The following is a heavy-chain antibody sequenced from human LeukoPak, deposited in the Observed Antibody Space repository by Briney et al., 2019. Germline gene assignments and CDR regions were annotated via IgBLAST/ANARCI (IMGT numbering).Heavy chain of an antibody. CDR2: IRYDGSNK. J-gene: IGHJ4*02. CDR3: AKDHGSSWFYFDY. D-gene: IGHD6-13*01. Sequence: GRSLRLSCAASGFTFSSYGMHWVRQAPGKGLEWVAFIRYDGSNKYYADSVKGRFTISRDNSKNTLYLQMNSLRAEDTAVYYCAKDHGSSWFYFDYWGQGTLVTVSS. CDR1: GFTFSSYG. V-gene: IGHV3-30*02.